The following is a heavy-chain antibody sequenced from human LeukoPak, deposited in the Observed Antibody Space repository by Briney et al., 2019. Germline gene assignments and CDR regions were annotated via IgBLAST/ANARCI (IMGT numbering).Heavy chain of an antibody. J-gene: IGHJ4*02. CDR3: VWTSPPAG. Sequence: GGSLRLSCAASGFTFSSYWMHRVRQAPGKGLVWVSRINSDGSTTNYADSVKGRFTISRDNAKNTLYLQMNSLRAEDTAMNNCVWTSPPAGWGQGTLVTVSS. D-gene: IGHD3/OR15-3a*01. CDR2: INSDGSTT. CDR1: GFTFSSYW. V-gene: IGHV3-74*01.